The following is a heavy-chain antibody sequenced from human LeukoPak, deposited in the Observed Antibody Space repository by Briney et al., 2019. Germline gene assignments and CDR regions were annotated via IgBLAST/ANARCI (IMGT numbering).Heavy chain of an antibody. CDR3: ASLGATTIYYYGMDV. Sequence: ASVKVSCKASGYTFSDYYIHCVRQAPGQGLEWMGWIDPKSGGTNYAEKFQGRVTMTRDPSISTVYMELNSLRSDDTAAYYCASLGATTIYYYGMDVWGRGTTVTVSS. V-gene: IGHV1-2*02. CDR2: IDPKSGGT. CDR1: GYTFSDYY. D-gene: IGHD1-26*01. J-gene: IGHJ6*02.